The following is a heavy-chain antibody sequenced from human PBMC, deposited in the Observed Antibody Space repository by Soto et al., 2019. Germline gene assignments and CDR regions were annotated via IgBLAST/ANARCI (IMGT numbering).Heavy chain of an antibody. Sequence: QVQLQESGPGLVKPSGTLSLTCAVSGGSISTSNWWSWVRQPPGKGLEWIGEVYHSGSTNYTPSFKSRVAMSVDKSKNQFSLKMTSVTAADMDLYYCARNSTSGTRFDYWGQGSLVTVSS. CDR3: ARNSTSGTRFDY. D-gene: IGHD1-1*01. CDR1: GGSISTSNW. V-gene: IGHV4-4*02. J-gene: IGHJ4*02. CDR2: VYHSGST.